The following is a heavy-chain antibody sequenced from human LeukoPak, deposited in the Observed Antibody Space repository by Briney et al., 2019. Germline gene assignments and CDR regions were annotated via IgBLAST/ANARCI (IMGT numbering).Heavy chain of an antibody. J-gene: IGHJ4*02. V-gene: IGHV3-23*01. CDR2: ISAVGGRT. Sequence: GGSLRLSGAAPGFTFSSNTMSWGRHAPGKGLEWVAGISAVGGRTYYADSVKGRFTISRDNSKNMLYLQLNSLRAEDTAVYYCAKGDPPTYYDILTGQDYWGQGTLVTVSS. D-gene: IGHD3-9*01. CDR3: AKGDPPTYYDILTGQDY. CDR1: GFTFSSNT.